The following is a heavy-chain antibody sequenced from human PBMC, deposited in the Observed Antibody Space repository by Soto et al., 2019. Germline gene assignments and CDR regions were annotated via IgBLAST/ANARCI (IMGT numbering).Heavy chain of an antibody. D-gene: IGHD3-16*01. V-gene: IGHV3-23*01. Sequence: GGSLRLSCAASGFTFSTYAINWVRQAPGKGLEWVSAISGGGGSTYYADSVKGRFTISRDNSKNTLYLQMNSLRAEDAAGYYCAKVPAYDYVWGTYYYFDYWGQGTLVTVSS. CDR1: GFTFSTYA. CDR3: AKVPAYDYVWGTYYYFDY. CDR2: ISGGGGST. J-gene: IGHJ4*02.